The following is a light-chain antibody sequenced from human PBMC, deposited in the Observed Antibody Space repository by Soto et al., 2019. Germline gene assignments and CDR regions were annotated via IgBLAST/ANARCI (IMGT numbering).Light chain of an antibody. J-gene: IGKJ1*01. CDR2: KAS. Sequence: PMTRSPSTLSGSVGDRVTITCRASQTISSWLAWYQQKQGKAPKLLIYKASTLKSGVPSRFSGSGSGTEFTLTISSLQPDDGETDDGQHYKSYSETFGQGTKVDIK. CDR3: QHYKSYSET. V-gene: IGKV1-5*03. CDR1: QTISSW.